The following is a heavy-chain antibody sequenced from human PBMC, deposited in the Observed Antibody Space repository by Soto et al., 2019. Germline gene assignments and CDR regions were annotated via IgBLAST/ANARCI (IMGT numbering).Heavy chain of an antibody. CDR1: GGCISNYY. D-gene: IGHD3-22*01. CDR3: ARGKYYSDSSGSWGFDY. Sequence: PXGILSLPCAVSGGCISNYYWSWIGKSAGKGLEWIGRIYSTVSTNYNPSLNSRVTMLVDTPKNQFSLKLNSVTAADTAVYYCARGKYYSDSSGSWGFDYCGQGTLVTVSS. V-gene: IGHV4-4*07. CDR2: IYSTVST. J-gene: IGHJ4*02.